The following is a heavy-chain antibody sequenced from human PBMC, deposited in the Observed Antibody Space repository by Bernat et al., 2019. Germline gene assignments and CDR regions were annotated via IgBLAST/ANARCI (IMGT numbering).Heavy chain of an antibody. J-gene: IGHJ4*02. CDR1: GGSISSSSYY. CDR3: ARHLNYDSLTGYLDY. V-gene: IGHV4-39*01. D-gene: IGHD3-9*01. Sequence: QLQLQESGPGLVKPSETLSLTCTVSGGSISSSSYYWGWIRQPPGKGLEWIGSIYYSGSTYYNPSLKSRVTISVDTSKNQFSLKLSSVTAADTAVYYCARHLNYDSLTGYLDYWGQGTLVTVSS. CDR2: IYYSGST.